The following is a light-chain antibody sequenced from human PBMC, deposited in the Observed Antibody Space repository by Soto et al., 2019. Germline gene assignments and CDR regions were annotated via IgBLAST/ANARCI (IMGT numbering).Light chain of an antibody. CDR2: DVS. CDR3: SSYTSSSTLVV. CDR1: SSDVGGYNY. J-gene: IGLJ2*01. V-gene: IGLV2-14*01. Sequence: QSALTQPASVSGSPGQSITISCTGTSSDVGGYNYVSWYQKHPGKAPKLMIYDVSNRPSGVSNRFYGSKSGNTASLTISGLQAEDEADYYCSSYTSSSTLVVFGGGTKLTVL.